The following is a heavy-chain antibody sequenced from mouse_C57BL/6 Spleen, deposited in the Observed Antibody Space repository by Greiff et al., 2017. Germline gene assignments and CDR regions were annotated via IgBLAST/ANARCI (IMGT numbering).Heavy chain of an antibody. CDR3: AVVTTVVAKGFDD. J-gene: IGHJ2*01. CDR1: GYTFTSYG. V-gene: IGHV1-81*01. D-gene: IGHD1-1*01. CDR2: IYPRSGNT. Sequence: QVQLKESGAELARPGASVKLSCKASGYTFTSYGISWVKQRTGQGLEWIGEIYPRSGNTYYNEKFKGKATLTADKSSSTAYMELRSLTSEDSAVYFCAVVTTVVAKGFDDWGQGTTLTVSS.